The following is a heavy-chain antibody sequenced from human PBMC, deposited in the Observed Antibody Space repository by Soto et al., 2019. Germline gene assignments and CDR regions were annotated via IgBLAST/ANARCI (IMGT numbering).Heavy chain of an antibody. D-gene: IGHD3-22*01. V-gene: IGHV3-30*18. J-gene: IGHJ6*02. Sequence: PGGSLRLSCAASGFTFSKSWIHWVRQAPGKGLEWVSVISFDEGHKYYADSVKGRFTISRDSSRNTLFLQMNSLRAEDTAVYYCAKDSQYYHSSGQSYYYYGMDVWGQGTTVTVSS. CDR3: AKDSQYYHSSGQSYYYYGMDV. CDR2: ISFDEGHK. CDR1: GFTFSKSW.